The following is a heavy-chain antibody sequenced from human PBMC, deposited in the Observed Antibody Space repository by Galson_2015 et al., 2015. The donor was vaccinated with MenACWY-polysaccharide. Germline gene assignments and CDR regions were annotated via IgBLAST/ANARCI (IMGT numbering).Heavy chain of an antibody. V-gene: IGHV3-48*02. CDR3: ARGPNWNFDY. D-gene: IGHD1-20*01. Sequence: WVSYISGSSSPIYYADSVKGRFTISRDNAKNSLYLQMNSLRDEDTAVYYCARGPNWNFDYWGRGTLVTVSS. CDR2: ISGSSSPI. J-gene: IGHJ4*02.